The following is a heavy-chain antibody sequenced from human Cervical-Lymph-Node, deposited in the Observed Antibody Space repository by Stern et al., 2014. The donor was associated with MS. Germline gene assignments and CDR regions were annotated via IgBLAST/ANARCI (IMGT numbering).Heavy chain of an antibody. CDR1: GGSISSSSYY. V-gene: IGHV4-39*01. D-gene: IGHD3-3*01. J-gene: IGHJ5*02. Sequence: VQLQESAPGLVKPSETLSLTCTVSGGSISSSSYYWGWIRQPPGKGLEWIGSIHHSGSIDYNASLKSRVTISVDTSKNQFSLRLSSVTAADTAVYYCARETVFGVVILGYNWFDPWGQGTLVTVSS. CDR3: ARETVFGVVILGYNWFDP. CDR2: IHHSGSI.